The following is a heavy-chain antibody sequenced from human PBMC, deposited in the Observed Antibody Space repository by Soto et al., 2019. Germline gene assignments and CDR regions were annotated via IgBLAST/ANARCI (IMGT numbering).Heavy chain of an antibody. J-gene: IGHJ2*01. CDR1: GFTFSSYG. D-gene: IGHD2-15*01. V-gene: IGHV3-33*01. CDR3: ARGRDCSGGSCNFTESWYFDL. CDR2: IWYDGSNK. Sequence: QVQLVESGGGVVQPGRSLRLSCAASGFTFSSYGMHWVRQAPGKGLEWVAVIWYDGSNKYYADSVKGRFTISRDNSKNTLYLQMNSLRAEDTAVYYCARGRDCSGGSCNFTESWYFDLWGRGTLVTVSS.